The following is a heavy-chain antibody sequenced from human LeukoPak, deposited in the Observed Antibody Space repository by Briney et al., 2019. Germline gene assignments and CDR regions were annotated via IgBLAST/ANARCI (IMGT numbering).Heavy chain of an antibody. CDR3: ARNYYGSGSYYPNDY. V-gene: IGHV3-48*04. Sequence: GGSLTLSCAPSGFTFRRYSMHGVRDAPGEGGEGVSYISSSSSTIYYADSVKGRFTISRDNAKNSLYLQMNSLRAEDTAVYYCARNYYGSGSYYPNDYWGQGTLVTVSS. CDR2: ISSSSSTI. J-gene: IGHJ4*02. CDR1: GFTFRRYS. D-gene: IGHD3-10*01.